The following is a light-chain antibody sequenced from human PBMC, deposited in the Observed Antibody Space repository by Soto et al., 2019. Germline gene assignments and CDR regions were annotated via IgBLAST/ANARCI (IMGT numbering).Light chain of an antibody. J-gene: IGKJ1*01. Sequence: DIQMTQSPSTLSASVGDRVTITCRASQNINTDLAWYQQKPGKVPNLLIYHASSLVTGVPSRFSGSGSGTEFTLTISSLQPDDFATYYCQHYNSYGTFGQGTKVDIK. V-gene: IGKV1-5*01. CDR2: HAS. CDR1: QNINTD. CDR3: QHYNSYGT.